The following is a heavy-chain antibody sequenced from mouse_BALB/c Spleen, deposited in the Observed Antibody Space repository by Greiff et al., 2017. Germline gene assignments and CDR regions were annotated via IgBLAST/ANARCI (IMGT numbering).Heavy chain of an antibody. V-gene: IGHV14-3*02. J-gene: IGHJ3*01. CDR3: ARDRYDGDAAWFAY. Sequence: VQLQQSGAELVKPGASVKLSCTASGFNIKDTYMHWVKQRPEQGLEWIGRIDPANGNTKYDPKFQGKATITADTSSNTAYLQLSSLTSEDTAVYYCARDRYDGDAAWFAYWGQGTLVTVSA. CDR2: IDPANGNT. CDR1: GFNIKDTY. D-gene: IGHD2-14*01.